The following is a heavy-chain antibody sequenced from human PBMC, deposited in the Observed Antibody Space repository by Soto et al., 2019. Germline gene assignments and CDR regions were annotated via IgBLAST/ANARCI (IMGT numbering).Heavy chain of an antibody. J-gene: IGHJ6*03. CDR3: ARLLDFWSGHMDV. CDR2: IYYSGST. V-gene: IGHV4-39*01. D-gene: IGHD3-3*01. Sequence: LEILSLTCTVSGGSIISSSYYWGWIRQPPGKGLEWIGSIYYSGSTYYNPSLKSRVTISVDTSKNQFSLKLSSVTAADTAVYYCARLLDFWSGHMDVWGKGTTVTVSS. CDR1: GGSIISSSYY.